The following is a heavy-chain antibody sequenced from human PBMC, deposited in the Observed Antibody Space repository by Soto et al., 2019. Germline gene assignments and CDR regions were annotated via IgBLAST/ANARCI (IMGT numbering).Heavy chain of an antibody. J-gene: IGHJ4*02. V-gene: IGHV2-5*02. D-gene: IGHD3-10*01. CDR3: ARLVWFGKLT. CDR1: GFSLSTSGVG. CDR2: IYWDGDK. Sequence: QITLKESGPTLVKPTQSLTLTCTISGFSLSTSGVGVGWIRQPPGNALDWLALIYWDGDKRYSPSLKSSLTINKDTSKNQVVLTMTNMVHMDTATSDSARLVWFGKLTWGQGTLVTVSS.